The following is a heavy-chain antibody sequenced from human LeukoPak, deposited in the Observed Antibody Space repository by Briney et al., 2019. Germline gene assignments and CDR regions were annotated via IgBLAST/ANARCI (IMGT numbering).Heavy chain of an antibody. Sequence: GGSLRLSCAASGFTFSSYSMNWVRQAPGKGLEWVSYISSSGSTIYYADSVKGRFTISRANAKNSLYLQMNSLRAEDTAVYYCAELGITMIGGVWGKGTTVTISS. V-gene: IGHV3-48*04. CDR2: ISSSGSTI. CDR3: AELGITMIGGV. CDR1: GFTFSSYS. D-gene: IGHD3-10*02. J-gene: IGHJ6*04.